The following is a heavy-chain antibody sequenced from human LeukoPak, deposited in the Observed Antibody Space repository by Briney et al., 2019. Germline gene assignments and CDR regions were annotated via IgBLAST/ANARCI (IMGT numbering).Heavy chain of an antibody. Sequence: SETLSLTCSVSGGSIISSSYYWDWIRQPPGKGLEWIGSVYYSGDTYYNPSLKSRVTMSADTSRNQFSLRVNSVTAADTAVYYCGRRARIGSRFDFWGQGTLVTVSS. V-gene: IGHV4-39*01. CDR3: GRRARIGSRFDF. CDR1: GGSIISSSYY. D-gene: IGHD1-26*01. J-gene: IGHJ4*02. CDR2: VYYSGDT.